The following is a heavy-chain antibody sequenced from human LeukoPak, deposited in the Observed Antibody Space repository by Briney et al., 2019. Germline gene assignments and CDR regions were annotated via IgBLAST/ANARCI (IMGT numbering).Heavy chain of an antibody. D-gene: IGHD6-6*01. CDR3: AVLEYSSSSDLDY. CDR1: GYTFTDYY. J-gene: IGHJ4*02. Sequence: ASVKVSCKASGYTFTDYYLHWVRQAPGQGLEWVGWINPSNGATDYAQNFQGRVTMTRDTSISTAYMELTRLTSDDTAVYYCAVLEYSSSSDLDYWGQGTLVTVSS. CDR2: INPSNGAT. V-gene: IGHV1-2*02.